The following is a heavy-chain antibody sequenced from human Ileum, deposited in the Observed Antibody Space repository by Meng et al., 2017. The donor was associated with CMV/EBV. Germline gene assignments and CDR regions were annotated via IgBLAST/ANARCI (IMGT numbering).Heavy chain of an antibody. V-gene: IGHV3-15*07. Sequence: TLRDDWMHWVRQAAGKGMEWVSGMCNKIDGEITRYAGTVTGRLTISREDSKNTLYLHMDSLDSEDTAMYYCVTAGAYCGSPWEGAYWGQGTLVTVSS. CDR2: MCNKIDGEIT. D-gene: IGHD1-26*01. CDR1: TLRDDW. J-gene: IGHJ4*02. CDR3: VTAGAYCGSPWEGAY.